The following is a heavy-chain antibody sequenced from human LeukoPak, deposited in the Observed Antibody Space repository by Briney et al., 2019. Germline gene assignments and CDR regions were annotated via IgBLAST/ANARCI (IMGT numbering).Heavy chain of an antibody. CDR3: AKDTDYYDSSGYLGY. D-gene: IGHD3-22*01. V-gene: IGHV3-9*01. CDR2: ISWNSGSI. Sequence: LPGGSLRLSCAASGFTFDDYAMHWVRQAPGKGLEWVSGISWNSGSIGYADSVKGRFTISRDNAKNSLYLQMNSLRAEDTALYYCAKDTDYYDSSGYLGYWGQGTLVTVSS. CDR1: GFTFDDYA. J-gene: IGHJ4*02.